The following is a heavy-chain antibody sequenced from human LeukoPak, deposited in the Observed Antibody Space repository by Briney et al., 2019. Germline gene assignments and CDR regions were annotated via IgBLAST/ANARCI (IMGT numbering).Heavy chain of an antibody. V-gene: IGHV3-23*01. CDR3: AKRITVVARDAFDF. CDR1: GFTFSTYA. J-gene: IGHJ3*01. Sequence: PGGSLRPSCAASGFTFSTYAMSWVRQAPGKGLEWVSSISGSGGSTFYADSVKGRFTISRDNSKNTLYLQMNSLRVEDTAINYCAKRITVVARDAFDFWGQGTMVTVSS. CDR2: ISGSGGST. D-gene: IGHD1-14*01.